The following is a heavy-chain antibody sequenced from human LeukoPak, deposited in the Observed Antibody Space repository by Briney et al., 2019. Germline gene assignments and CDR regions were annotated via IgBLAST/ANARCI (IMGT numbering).Heavy chain of an antibody. D-gene: IGHD1-20*01. V-gene: IGHV3-30*18. J-gene: IGHJ4*02. Sequence: GGSLRLSCAASGFTFSSYGMHWVRQAPGKGLEWVAIISYDGSNKYYADSVKGRFTISRDNSKNTLYLQMNSLRVEDSAVYYCAKTGNYNWNGFDYWGQGTLVTVSS. CDR2: ISYDGSNK. CDR1: GFTFSSYG. CDR3: AKTGNYNWNGFDY.